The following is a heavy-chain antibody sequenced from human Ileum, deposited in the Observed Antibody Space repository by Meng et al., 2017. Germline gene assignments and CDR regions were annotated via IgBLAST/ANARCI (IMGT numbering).Heavy chain of an antibody. Sequence: SGPTLVKPTQTLTLTCTFSGFSLSTYGVGVGWIRQPPGKALEWLALIYWDDDKRYSPSLKNRLTITKDTSKNQMVLTMTNMDPVDTATYYCAHRGYSYGYGYWGQGTLVTVSS. J-gene: IGHJ4*02. CDR3: AHRGYSYGYGY. CDR2: IYWDDDK. D-gene: IGHD5-18*01. CDR1: GFSLSTYGVG. V-gene: IGHV2-5*02.